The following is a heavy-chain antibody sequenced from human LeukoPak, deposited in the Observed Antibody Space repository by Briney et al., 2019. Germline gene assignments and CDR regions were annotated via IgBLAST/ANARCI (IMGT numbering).Heavy chain of an antibody. CDR3: AKQRQLIRGGVDY. J-gene: IGHJ4*02. CDR2: ISGAGGNT. V-gene: IGHV3-23*01. Sequence: PGGSLRLSCAASGFTFSSYAMTWVRQTPEKGLQWVPAISGAGGNTYYADSVKGRFTISRDNSRNTLYLQLNSLRAEDTAIYYCAKQRQLIRGGVDYWGQGTQVTVSS. D-gene: IGHD6-13*01. CDR1: GFTFSSYA.